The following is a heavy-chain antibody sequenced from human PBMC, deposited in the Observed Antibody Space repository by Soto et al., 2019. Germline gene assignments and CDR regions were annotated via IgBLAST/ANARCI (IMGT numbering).Heavy chain of an antibody. CDR3: ARDTPYYYASSGYLYYFDY. CDR2: IIPIFGTA. CDR1: GGTFSSYA. J-gene: IGHJ4*02. D-gene: IGHD3-22*01. Sequence: QVQLVQSGAEVKKPGSSVKVSCKASGGTFSSYAISWVRQAPGQGLEWMGGIIPIFGTANYAQKFQGRVTIAADESTSTAYMELSSLRSEDTAVYYCARDTPYYYASSGYLYYFDYWGQGTLVTVSS. V-gene: IGHV1-69*01.